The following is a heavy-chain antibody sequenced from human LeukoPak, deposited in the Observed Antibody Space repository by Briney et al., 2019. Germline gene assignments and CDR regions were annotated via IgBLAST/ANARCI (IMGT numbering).Heavy chain of an antibody. V-gene: IGHV3-30*18. CDR1: GFTFSSYG. CDR2: ISYDGSNK. Sequence: GGSLRLSCAASGFTFSSYGMHWVRQAPGKGLEWVAVISYDGSNKYYADSVKGRFTISRDNSKNTLYLQMNSLRAEDTAVYYCAKEKDCSSTSCYSGMDVWGQGTTVTVSS. J-gene: IGHJ6*02. CDR3: AKEKDCSSTSCYSGMDV. D-gene: IGHD2-2*01.